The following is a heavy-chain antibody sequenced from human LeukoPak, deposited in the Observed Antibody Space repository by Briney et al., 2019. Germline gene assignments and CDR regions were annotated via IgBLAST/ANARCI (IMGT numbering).Heavy chain of an antibody. CDR3: ARDDADDYYGSGSTYAFDI. Sequence: GGSLRLSCAASGFTFSSYSMNWVRQAPGKGLEWVSSISSSSSYIYYADSVMGRFTISRDNAKNSLYLQMNSLRAEDTAVYYCARDDADDYYGSGSTYAFDIWGQGTMVTVSS. CDR1: GFTFSSYS. D-gene: IGHD3-10*01. J-gene: IGHJ3*02. V-gene: IGHV3-21*01. CDR2: ISSSSSYI.